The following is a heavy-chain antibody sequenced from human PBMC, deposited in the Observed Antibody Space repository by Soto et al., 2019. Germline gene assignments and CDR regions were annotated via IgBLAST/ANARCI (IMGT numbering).Heavy chain of an antibody. V-gene: IGHV1-69*06. J-gene: IGHJ4*02. CDR3: ARSPGVFDY. CDR2: LVPVFGTA. Sequence: QVQLVQSGAEVKKPGSSVKVSCKASGGTFSSLAISWVRQAPGQGLEWMGGLVPVFGTANYAQKFQDRVTITADKSTSTSYMELSRLRSEDTAAYYCARSPGVFDYWGQGTLVTVSS. CDR1: GGTFSSLA. D-gene: IGHD3-10*01.